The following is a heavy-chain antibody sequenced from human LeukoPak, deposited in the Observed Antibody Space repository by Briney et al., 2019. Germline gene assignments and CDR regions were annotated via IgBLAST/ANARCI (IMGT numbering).Heavy chain of an antibody. CDR2: ISYDGSNK. D-gene: IGHD3-22*01. CDR1: GLTFSSYG. J-gene: IGHJ4*02. CDR3: AKDPSSSGREGYFDS. Sequence: PGGSLRLSCAASGLTFSSYGIHWVRQAPGKGLEWVALISYDGSNKYYADSVKGRFSISRDNSKNTLYLQMNSLRAEDTAVYYCAKDPSSSGREGYFDSWGQGTLVTVSS. V-gene: IGHV3-30*18.